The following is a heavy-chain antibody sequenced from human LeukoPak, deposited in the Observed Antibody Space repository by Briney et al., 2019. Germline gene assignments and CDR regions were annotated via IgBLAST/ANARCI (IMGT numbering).Heavy chain of an antibody. J-gene: IGHJ4*02. V-gene: IGHV3-23*01. CDR3: AKGMVPLQTTYLDY. Sequence: GGSLRLSCAASGFTLSSYAMSWVRQAPGKGLEWVSAISGSGGSTYYADSVKGRFTISRDNSKDTVLLQMNSLRSEDTAVYYCAKGMVPLQTTYLDYWGQGTLVTVSS. CDR1: GFTLSSYA. CDR2: ISGSGGST. D-gene: IGHD1-1*01.